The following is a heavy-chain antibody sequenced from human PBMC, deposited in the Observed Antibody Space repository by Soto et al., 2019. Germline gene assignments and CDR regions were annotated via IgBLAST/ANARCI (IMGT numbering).Heavy chain of an antibody. J-gene: IGHJ5*02. Sequence: SETLSLTCAVYGGSFSGYYWSWIRQPPWKGLEWIGEINHSGSTNYNPSLKSRVTISVDTSKNQFSLKLSSVTAADTAVYYCARGRNTNFGVVPPPESWFDPWRQGTLVIVSS. CDR2: INHSGST. V-gene: IGHV4-34*01. CDR1: GGSFSGYY. D-gene: IGHD3-3*01. CDR3: ARGRNTNFGVVPPPESWFDP.